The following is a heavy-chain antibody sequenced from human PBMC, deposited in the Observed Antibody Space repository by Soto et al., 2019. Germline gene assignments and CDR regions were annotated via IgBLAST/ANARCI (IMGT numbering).Heavy chain of an antibody. V-gene: IGHV3-30*18. D-gene: IGHD6-13*01. CDR3: AKAGYSSSWYPDY. CDR2: ISYDGSNK. Sequence: PGGSLILSCAASGFTFSSYGMHWVRQAPGKGLEWVAVISYDGSNKYYADSVKGRFTISRDNSKNTLYLQMNSLRAEDTAVYYCAKAGYSSSWYPDYWGQGTLVTVSS. J-gene: IGHJ4*02. CDR1: GFTFSSYG.